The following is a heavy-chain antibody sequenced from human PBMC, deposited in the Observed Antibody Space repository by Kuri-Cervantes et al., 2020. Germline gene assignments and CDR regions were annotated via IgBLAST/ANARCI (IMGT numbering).Heavy chain of an antibody. CDR3: AKDGPGYGEDFDY. V-gene: IGHV1-46*01. CDR1: GYTFTSYY. D-gene: IGHD4-17*01. CDR2: INLSGGST. Sequence: ASVKVSCKASGYTFTSYYMHWVRQAPGQGLEWMGTINLSGGSTNYAQKFQGRVTMTRDTSTSTVYMELSSLRSEDTAVYYCAKDGPGYGEDFDYWGQGTLVTVSS. J-gene: IGHJ4*02.